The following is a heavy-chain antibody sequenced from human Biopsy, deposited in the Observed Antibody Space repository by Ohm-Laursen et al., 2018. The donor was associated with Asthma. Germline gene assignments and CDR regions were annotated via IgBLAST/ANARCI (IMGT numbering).Heavy chain of an antibody. Sequence: SLRLSCTASGFTFSNYGMHWVRQAPGKGLDWVAVISFDGSNKNYTDSVKGRFTISRDNSRNTLHLQMNSLRAEDTAVYYCAKDVFPGWELRRGADYWGQGTLVTVSS. D-gene: IGHD1-26*01. CDR2: ISFDGSNK. CDR1: GFTFSNYG. J-gene: IGHJ4*02. CDR3: AKDVFPGWELRRGADY. V-gene: IGHV3-30*18.